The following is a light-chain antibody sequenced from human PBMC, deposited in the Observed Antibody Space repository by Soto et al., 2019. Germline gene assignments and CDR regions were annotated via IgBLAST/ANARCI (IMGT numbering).Light chain of an antibody. V-gene: IGKV3-20*01. J-gene: IGKJ1*01. CDR1: QSVSTNQ. CDR3: QYYYESSP. Sequence: EIVLTQSPGTLSLSPGERATLSCRASQSVSTNQLARYQQKPGQAPRLLIYGASSRATGIADWFSGSGSGTDFTFTISRLEPEGFAVYYCQYYYESSPFGRGTKVEIK. CDR2: GAS.